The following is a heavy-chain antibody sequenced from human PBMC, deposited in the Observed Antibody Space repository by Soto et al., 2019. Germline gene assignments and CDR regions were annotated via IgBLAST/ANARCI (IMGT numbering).Heavy chain of an antibody. V-gene: IGHV1-69*13. CDR3: ARDPRYCSSNSCYGGNYYYYGMDV. CDR1: GGTFSSYA. J-gene: IGHJ6*02. CDR2: IIPIFGTA. D-gene: IGHD2-2*01. Sequence: GASVKVSCKASGGTFSSYAISWVRQAPGQGLEWMGGIIPIFGTANYAQKFQGRVTITADESTSTAYMELSSLRSEDTAVYYCARDPRYCSSNSCYGGNYYYYGMDVWGQGTTVTVSS.